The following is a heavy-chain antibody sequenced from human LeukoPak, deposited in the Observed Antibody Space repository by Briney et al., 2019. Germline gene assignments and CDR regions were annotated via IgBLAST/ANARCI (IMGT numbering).Heavy chain of an antibody. V-gene: IGHV3-23*01. D-gene: IGHD3-16*02. CDR1: GFTFSSYA. CDR3: AKEDYDYVWGSYRSTPTFDY. CDR2: ISGSGGST. Sequence: PGGSLRLSCAASGFTFSSYAMSWVRQAPGKGLEWVSAISGSGGSTYYADSVKGRFTISRDNSKNTLYLQMNSLRAGDTAVYYCAKEDYDYVWGSYRSTPTFDYWGQGTLVTVSS. J-gene: IGHJ4*02.